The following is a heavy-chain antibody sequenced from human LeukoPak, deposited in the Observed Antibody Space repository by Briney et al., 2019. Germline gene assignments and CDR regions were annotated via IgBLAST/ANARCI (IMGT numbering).Heavy chain of an antibody. J-gene: IGHJ6*03. CDR1: GGSISRYY. V-gene: IGHV4-4*07. D-gene: IGHD5-18*01. Sequence: SETLSLTCTVSGGSISRYYWSWLRQPAGKGLEWIGRIYTSGSTNYNPSLKSRVTMSVDTSKNQFSLKLSSVTAADTAVYYCARDRPRLRGYSYGYYYYMDVWGKGTTVTVSS. CDR2: IYTSGST. CDR3: ARDRPRLRGYSYGYYYYMDV.